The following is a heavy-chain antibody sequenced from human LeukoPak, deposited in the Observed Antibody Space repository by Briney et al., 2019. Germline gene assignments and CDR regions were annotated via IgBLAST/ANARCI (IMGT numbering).Heavy chain of an antibody. D-gene: IGHD5-18*01. CDR2: IYHSGNT. J-gene: IGHJ6*04. CDR1: RFSISSGYY. Sequence: SETLSLTCAVSRFSISSGYYWGWIRQPPGKGLDWVGAIYHSGNTFYNPSLKNRVTISVDTSKNQFSLKLTSVTAADTAVYYCARDPLTAPGDVWGKGTTVTVSS. V-gene: IGHV4-38-2*02. CDR3: ARDPLTAPGDV.